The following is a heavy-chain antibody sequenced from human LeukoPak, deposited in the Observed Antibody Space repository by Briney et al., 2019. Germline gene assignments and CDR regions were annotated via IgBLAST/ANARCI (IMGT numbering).Heavy chain of an antibody. CDR3: ASSRGYSSSLWYYYMDV. CDR2: INHSGTT. V-gene: IGHV4-34*01. CDR1: GGSFSGYY. Sequence: SETLSLTCAVYGGSFSGYYWSWIRQPPGKGLEWIGEINHSGTTNYNPSLKSRVTISIDTTRKQFSLKLSSLTAADTGVYYCASSRGYSSSLWYYYMDVWGKGTTVTVSS. D-gene: IGHD6-13*01. J-gene: IGHJ6*03.